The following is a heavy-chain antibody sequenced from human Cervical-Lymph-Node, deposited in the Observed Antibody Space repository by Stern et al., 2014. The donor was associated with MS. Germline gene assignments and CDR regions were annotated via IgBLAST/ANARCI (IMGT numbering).Heavy chain of an antibody. V-gene: IGHV6-1*01. J-gene: IGHJ4*02. CDR2: TYHSSKCYN. D-gene: IGHD6-19*01. CDR3: ARERVSSGWYYFDY. CDR1: GDSVSINRTS. Sequence: QVQLQQSGPGLVKPSQTPSLTWAIYGDSVSINRTSWNSTRYSPSRGLERLGTTYHSSKCYNDYAVSVKSRITINPDTSKSQFSLQLNSVTPEDTAVYYCARERVSSGWYYFDYLGQGTLVTVSS.